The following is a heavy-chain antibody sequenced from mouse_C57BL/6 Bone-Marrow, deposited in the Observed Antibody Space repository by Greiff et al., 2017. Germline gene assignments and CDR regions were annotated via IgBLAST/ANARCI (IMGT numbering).Heavy chain of an antibody. V-gene: IGHV5-17*01. Sequence: EVMLVESGGGLVKPGESLKLSCAASGFTFSDYGMHWVRQAPEKGLEWVAYISSGSSTISYADTVKGRFTISRDNAKNTLFLQMTSLRSEDTAMYYCARRPLMDYWGQGTSVTVSS. CDR3: ARRPLMDY. CDR1: GFTFSDYG. CDR2: ISSGSSTI. J-gene: IGHJ4*01.